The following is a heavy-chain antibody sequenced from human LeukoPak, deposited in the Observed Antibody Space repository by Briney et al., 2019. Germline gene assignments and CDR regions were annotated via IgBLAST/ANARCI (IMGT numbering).Heavy chain of an antibody. J-gene: IGHJ4*02. CDR2: ISGSGGST. CDR3: VTRCSSTSCYYKYFDY. CDR1: GFTFSSYA. D-gene: IGHD2-2*01. V-gene: IGHV3-23*01. Sequence: GGSLRLSCAASGFTFSSYAMSWVRQAPGKGLEWVSAISGSGGSTYYADSVKGRFTISRDNSKNTLYLQMNSLRAEDTAVYYCVTRCSSTSCYYKYFDYWGQGTLVTVSS.